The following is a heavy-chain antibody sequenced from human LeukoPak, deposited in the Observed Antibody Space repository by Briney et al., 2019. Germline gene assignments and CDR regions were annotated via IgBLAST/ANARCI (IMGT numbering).Heavy chain of an antibody. CDR1: GFTFSDYY. CDR3: ARARSRRLRLTARPDAFDI. J-gene: IGHJ3*02. D-gene: IGHD2-21*01. CDR2: ISSSGSTI. V-gene: IGHV3-11*04. Sequence: PGGSLRLSCAASGFTFSDYYMSWIRQAPGKGLEWVSYISSSGSTIYYADSVKGRFTISRDNAKNSLYLQMNSLRAEDTAVYYCARARSRRLRLTARPDAFDIWGQGTMVTVSS.